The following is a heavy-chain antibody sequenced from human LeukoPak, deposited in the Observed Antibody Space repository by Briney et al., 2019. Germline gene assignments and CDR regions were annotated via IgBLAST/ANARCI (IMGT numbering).Heavy chain of an antibody. CDR3: TSNFNIY. V-gene: IGHV3-7*01. D-gene: IGHD1-1*01. CDR1: GFTFSTFC. J-gene: IGHJ4*02. CDR2: IKEDESEK. Sequence: GGSLRLSCAASGFTFSTFCMNWVRQAPGKGLEWVANIKEDESEKYYVDSVKGRFTISRDNAKNSLYLQMNSLRAEDTAVYYCTSNFNIYWGQGTLVTVSS.